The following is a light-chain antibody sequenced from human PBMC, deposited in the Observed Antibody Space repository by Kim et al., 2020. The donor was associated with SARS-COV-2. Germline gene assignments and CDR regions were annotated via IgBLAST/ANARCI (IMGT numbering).Light chain of an antibody. CDR3: QQTYSTPYT. J-gene: IGKJ2*01. Sequence: SASVGDRVTITCRASQSISSYLNWYQQKPGNTPNVLIYAASTLQSGVPSRFSGSGSGTDFTLTISCLQPEDFATYYCQQTYSTPYTFGQGTKLEIK. V-gene: IGKV1-39*01. CDR1: QSISSY. CDR2: AAS.